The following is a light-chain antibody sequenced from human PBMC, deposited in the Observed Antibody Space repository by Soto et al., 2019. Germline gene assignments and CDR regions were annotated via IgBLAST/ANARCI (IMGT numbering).Light chain of an antibody. CDR2: IAS. J-gene: IGKJ2*01. CDR3: LQYDTYPYT. V-gene: IGKV1D-16*01. CDR1: QGVNRW. Sequence: DIQMTQSPSSLSASVGDRVTLTCRASQGVNRWLAWFQQNPGIAPKTLIYIASYLHRGVPSRFTGRGFGTDFTLTISSLQPEDFGTYYCLQYDTYPYTFGQGTKLE.